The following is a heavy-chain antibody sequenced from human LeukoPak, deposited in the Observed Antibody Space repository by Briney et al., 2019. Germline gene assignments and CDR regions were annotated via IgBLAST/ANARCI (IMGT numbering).Heavy chain of an antibody. V-gene: IGHV3-15*01. D-gene: IGHD2-21*01. Sequence: AGGSLRLSCAASGFTFTNAWMGWVRQAPGKGLEWVGRIKSKTDGGTADYAAPVKGRFTISRDDSKSTLYLQMNSLKSGDTAVYYCITADSQAFDVWGQGTMVTVSS. CDR3: ITADSQAFDV. CDR1: GFTFTNAW. CDR2: IKSKTDGGTA. J-gene: IGHJ3*01.